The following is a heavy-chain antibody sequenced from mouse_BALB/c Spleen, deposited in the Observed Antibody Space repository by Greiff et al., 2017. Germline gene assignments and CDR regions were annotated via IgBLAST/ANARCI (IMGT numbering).Heavy chain of an antibody. V-gene: IGHV5-12-1*01. J-gene: IGHJ3*01. CDR2: ISSVGGST. CDR1: GFAFSSYD. D-gene: IGHD3-1*01. CDR3: ARQGGYASWFAY. Sequence: EVMLVESGGGLVKPGGSLKLSCAASGFAFSSYDMSWVRQTPEKRLEWVAYISSVGGSTYYPDTVKGRFTISRDNAKNTLYLQMSSLKSEDTAMYYCARQGGYASWFAYWGQGTLVTVSA.